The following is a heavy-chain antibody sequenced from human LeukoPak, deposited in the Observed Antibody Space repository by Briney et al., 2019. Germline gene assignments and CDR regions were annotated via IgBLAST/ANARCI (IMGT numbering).Heavy chain of an antibody. CDR3: ARVGEGYCSSTSCYAGYYYYGMDV. D-gene: IGHD2-2*01. Sequence: PSETLSLTCAVYGGSFSGYYWSWIRQPPGKGLEWIWEINHSGSTNYNPSLKSRVTISVEPYKNQFSLKMSSVTAADTAVYYCARVGEGYCSSTSCYAGYYYYGMDVWGKGTTVTVSS. CDR2: INHSGST. V-gene: IGHV4-34*01. CDR1: GGSFSGYY. J-gene: IGHJ6*04.